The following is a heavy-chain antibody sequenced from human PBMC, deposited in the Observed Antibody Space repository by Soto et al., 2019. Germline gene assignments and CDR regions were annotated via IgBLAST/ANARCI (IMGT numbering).Heavy chain of an antibody. CDR3: ARIPYDNSGTIFDY. J-gene: IGHJ4*02. Sequence: GSMRLSFAASGFTVSSYYMSWVRQAAGKGLEWVSVIYAGTITYYADSVKGRFTIYRDNSKNTLNLEMNSLRVEDTAVYYCARIPYDNSGTIFDYWGQGTLVTVSS. D-gene: IGHD3-22*01. V-gene: IGHV3-53*01. CDR2: IYAGTIT. CDR1: GFTVSSYY.